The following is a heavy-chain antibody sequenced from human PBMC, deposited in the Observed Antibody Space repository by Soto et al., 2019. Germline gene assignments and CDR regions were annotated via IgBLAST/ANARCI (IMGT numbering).Heavy chain of an antibody. Sequence: GGSLRLSCAASGFIFSSHWMHWVRQAPGKGLVWVSHIGPDGSNMRDADSVQGRFTISRDNARNTLYLQMNSLRDEDTAVYYCVRGNNWPYDYWGQGILVTVSS. J-gene: IGHJ4*02. V-gene: IGHV3-74*01. CDR2: IGPDGSNM. CDR1: GFIFSSHW. CDR3: VRGNNWPYDY. D-gene: IGHD1-1*01.